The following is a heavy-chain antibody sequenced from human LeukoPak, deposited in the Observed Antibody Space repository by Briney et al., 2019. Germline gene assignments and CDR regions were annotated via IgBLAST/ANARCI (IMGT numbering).Heavy chain of an antibody. V-gene: IGHV3-7*03. CDR2: IEQDGSEG. Sequence: GGSLRLSCAASGFTFSGFSMSWVRQSPTKGLEWVANIEQDGSEGYYADVVKGRFTISRDNAKNSLYLQINSLRAEDTAVYYCARSSYSSSSSVWGQGTMVTVSS. CDR3: ARSSYSSSSSV. CDR1: GFTFSGFS. D-gene: IGHD6-6*01. J-gene: IGHJ3*01.